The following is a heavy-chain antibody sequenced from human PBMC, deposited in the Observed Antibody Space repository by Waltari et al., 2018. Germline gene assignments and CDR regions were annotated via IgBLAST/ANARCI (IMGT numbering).Heavy chain of an antibody. Sequence: QVQLVQSGAEVKKPGSSVKVSCTASGGTFRSYAISWVRPAPGQGLEWMGGIIPIFGTANYAQKFQGRVTITADKSTSTAYMELSSLRSEDTAVYYCARMENGKGSSTPLGYWGQGTLVTVSS. V-gene: IGHV1-69*14. J-gene: IGHJ4*02. CDR3: ARMENGKGSSTPLGY. CDR1: GGTFRSYA. CDR2: IIPIFGTA. D-gene: IGHD6-13*01.